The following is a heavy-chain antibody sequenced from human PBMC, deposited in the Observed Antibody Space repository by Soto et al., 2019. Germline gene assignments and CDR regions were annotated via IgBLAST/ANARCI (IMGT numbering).Heavy chain of an antibody. J-gene: IGHJ4*02. D-gene: IGHD3-3*01. Sequence: GGSLRLSCAASGFTFSSYAMSWVRQAPGKGLEWVSAISGSGGSTYYADSVKGRFTISRDNSKNTLYLQMNSLRAEDTAVYYCAKDDTIFGVVIPHDYWGQGTLVTVSS. CDR2: ISGSGGST. CDR1: GFTFSSYA. V-gene: IGHV3-23*01. CDR3: AKDDTIFGVVIPHDY.